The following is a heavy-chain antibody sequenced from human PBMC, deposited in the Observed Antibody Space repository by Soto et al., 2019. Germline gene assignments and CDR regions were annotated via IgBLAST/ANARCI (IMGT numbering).Heavy chain of an antibody. J-gene: IGHJ4*02. D-gene: IGHD5-12*01. V-gene: IGHV1-3*04. CDR1: GINYNTYA. CDR2: INTGSGDT. CDR3: ARAISGYVT. Sequence: QVQLVQSGAEMKKPGASVKLSCKTSGINYNTYAIHWVRQAPGQGLEWMGWINTGSGDTRYSQNFRGRVTLTRDTSASTVYMDLDSLKSEDTGVYFCARAISGYVTWGQGTLVTVSS.